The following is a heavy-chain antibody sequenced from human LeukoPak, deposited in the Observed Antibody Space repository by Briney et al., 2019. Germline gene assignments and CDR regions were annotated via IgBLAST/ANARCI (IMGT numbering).Heavy chain of an antibody. Sequence: GGSLRLSCAASGFTFSDYYMSWIRQAPGKGLEWVSYISRSGTIISYADSVRGRLTISRDNAKNSLYLQMNSLRAEDTAVYYCARERDDYYFDYWGQGTLVTVPS. CDR2: ISRSGTII. V-gene: IGHV3-11*04. J-gene: IGHJ4*02. CDR3: ARERDDYYFDY. D-gene: IGHD3-3*01. CDR1: GFTFSDYY.